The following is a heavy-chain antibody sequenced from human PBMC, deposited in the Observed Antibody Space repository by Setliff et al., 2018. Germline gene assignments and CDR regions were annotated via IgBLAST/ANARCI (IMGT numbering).Heavy chain of an antibody. V-gene: IGHV1-24*01. D-gene: IGHD4-4*01. Sequence: ASVKVSCKVSGYRLIEVSMHWVRQAPGKGLEWMGGFDPEDEETIYAQKFQGRVTMTEDTSTDTAYMELSSLRTEDTAVYYCARGSYRTSNWFDPWGQGTLVTVSS. CDR3: ARGSYRTSNWFDP. CDR1: GYRLIEVS. J-gene: IGHJ5*02. CDR2: FDPEDEET.